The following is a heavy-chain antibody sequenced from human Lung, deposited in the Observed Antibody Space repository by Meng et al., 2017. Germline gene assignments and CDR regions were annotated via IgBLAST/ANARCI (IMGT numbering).Heavy chain of an antibody. CDR3: ARGPTTMAHDFDY. V-gene: IGHV4-34*01. CDR2: INHSGST. Sequence: QVPLQQVGAVLLKLSDTLSLPCGVSGGSFSDYYWSWIRQPPGKGLEWIGEINHSGSTNYNPSLESRATISVDTSQNNLSLKLSSVTAADSAVYYCARGPTTMAHDFDYWGQGTLVTVSS. CDR1: GGSFSDYY. J-gene: IGHJ4*02. D-gene: IGHD4-11*01.